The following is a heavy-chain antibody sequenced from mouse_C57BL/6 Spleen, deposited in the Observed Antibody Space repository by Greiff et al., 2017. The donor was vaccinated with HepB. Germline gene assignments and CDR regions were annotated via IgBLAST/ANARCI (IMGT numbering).Heavy chain of an antibody. CDR3: ARTLDYYGSSPTYFDV. V-gene: IGHV1-55*01. D-gene: IGHD1-1*01. CDR2: IYPGRGST. Sequence: QVQLQQPGAELVKPGASVKMSCKASGYTFTSYWITWVKQRPGQGLEWIGDIYPGRGSTNYNEKFKSKATLTVDTSSSTAYMQLSSLTSEDSAVYYCARTLDYYGSSPTYFDVWGTGTTVTVSS. CDR1: GYTFTSYW. J-gene: IGHJ1*03.